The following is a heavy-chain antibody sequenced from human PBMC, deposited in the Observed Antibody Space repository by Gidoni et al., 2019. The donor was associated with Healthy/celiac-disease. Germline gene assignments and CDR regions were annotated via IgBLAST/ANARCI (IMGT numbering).Heavy chain of an antibody. J-gene: IGHJ4*02. Sequence: VQLVECGGGLVQPGRSLRLSCTAAGFTFGDYAMSWFRQAPGKGLEWVGFIRSKAYGGTTEYAASVKGRFTISRDDSKSIAYLQMNSLKTEDTAVYYCTRVGFWSGYLDWGQGTLVTVSS. CDR1: GFTFGDYA. CDR2: IRSKAYGGTT. CDR3: TRVGFWSGYLD. D-gene: IGHD3-3*01. V-gene: IGHV3-49*03.